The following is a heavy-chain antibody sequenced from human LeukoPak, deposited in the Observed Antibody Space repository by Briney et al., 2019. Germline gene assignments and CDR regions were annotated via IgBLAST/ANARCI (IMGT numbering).Heavy chain of an antibody. J-gene: IGHJ4*02. CDR1: GFTFSSYA. Sequence: PGGSLRLSCAASGFTFSSYAMSWVRQAPGKGLEWVSAISGSGGSTYYADSVKGRFTISRDNSKNTLYLQMNSLRAEDTAVHYCAKGLYSSGWFRGDFDYWGQGTLVTVSS. V-gene: IGHV3-23*01. D-gene: IGHD6-19*01. CDR3: AKGLYSSGWFRGDFDY. CDR2: ISGSGGST.